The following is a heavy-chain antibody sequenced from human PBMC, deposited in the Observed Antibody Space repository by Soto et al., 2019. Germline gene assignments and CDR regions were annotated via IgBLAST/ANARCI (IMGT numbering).Heavy chain of an antibody. D-gene: IGHD4-17*01. CDR3: AKTTVTTYYYMDV. CDR2: IYYSGDT. J-gene: IGHJ6*03. CDR1: GGSISSRSYY. V-gene: IGHV4-39*01. Sequence: QLQLQESGPGLVKPSETLSLTCTVSGGSISSRSYYWGWIRQPPGKGLEWIGSIYYSGDTYYNPSHKSRVTISVDTSKNQFSLTLSSVTAADTAVYYCAKTTVTTYYYMDVWGKGTTVTVSS.